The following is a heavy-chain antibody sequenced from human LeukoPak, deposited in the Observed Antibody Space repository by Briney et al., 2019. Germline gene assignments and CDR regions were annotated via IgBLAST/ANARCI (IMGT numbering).Heavy chain of an antibody. CDR2: IGTSSGAI. CDR3: VRGSIMVRGEYC. J-gene: IGHJ4*02. D-gene: IGHD3-10*01. V-gene: IGHV3-21*01. CDR1: GFTFSGYS. Sequence: GGSLRLSCAVSGFTFSGYSMNWVRQAPGKGLEWVSSIGTSSGAIYYADSVKGRFTISRDNAKNSLYLQMNSLRAEDTAVYYCVRGSIMVRGEYCWGQGTLVTVSS.